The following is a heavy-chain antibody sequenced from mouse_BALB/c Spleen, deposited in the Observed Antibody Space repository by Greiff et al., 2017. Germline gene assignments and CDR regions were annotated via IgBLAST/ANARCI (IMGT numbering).Heavy chain of an antibody. Sequence: DVKLVESGGGLVQPGGSRKLSCAASGFTFSSFGMHWVRQAPEKGLEWVAYISSGSSTIYYADTVKGRFTISRDNPKNTLFLQMTSLRSEDTAMYYCARDYYYFDYWGQGTTLTVSS. CDR2: ISSGSSTI. J-gene: IGHJ2*01. V-gene: IGHV5-17*02. CDR3: ARDYYYFDY. D-gene: IGHD1-1*02. CDR1: GFTFSSFG.